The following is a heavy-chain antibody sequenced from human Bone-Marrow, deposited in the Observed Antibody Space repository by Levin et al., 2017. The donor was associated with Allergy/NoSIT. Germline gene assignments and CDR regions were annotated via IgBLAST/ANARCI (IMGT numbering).Heavy chain of an antibody. CDR1: GGSISSGTKS. J-gene: IGHJ6*02. CDR2: FYESGST. V-gene: IGHV4-30-2*01. Sequence: SETLSLTCAVSGGSISSGTKSWSWIRQPPGKGLEWIGYFYESGSTYYNLSLKSRVTISVDRSKNQVSLKLTSVTAADTGVYYCAVSPYYYYGMDVWGQGTTVTVSS. D-gene: IGHD3-3*02. CDR3: AVSPYYYYGMDV.